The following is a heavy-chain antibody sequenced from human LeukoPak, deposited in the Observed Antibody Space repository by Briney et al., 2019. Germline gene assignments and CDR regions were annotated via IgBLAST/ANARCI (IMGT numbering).Heavy chain of an antibody. D-gene: IGHD3-10*01. J-gene: IGHJ4*02. Sequence: SEILSLTCSVSGGSISNYYWSWIRQPPRKGLEWIGYIYQSGSTDYNPSLKSRVTISVDTSKNQFSLKLSSVTAADTAVYFCATARYYYGSGSYFDYWGQGTLVTVSS. CDR3: ATARYYYGSGSYFDY. CDR1: GGSISNYY. CDR2: IYQSGST. V-gene: IGHV4-59*12.